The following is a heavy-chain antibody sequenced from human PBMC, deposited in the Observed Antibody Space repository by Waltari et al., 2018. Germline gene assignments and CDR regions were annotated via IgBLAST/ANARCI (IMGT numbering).Heavy chain of an antibody. CDR3: ARFRDWYFDL. V-gene: IGHV1-8*03. J-gene: IGHJ2*01. Sequence: QVQLVQSGAEVKKPGASVKVSCKASGYTFTSSDLNWVRQATGQGLEWMGWMNPNSGNTGYAQKFKGRVTITRNTSISTDYMELSSLRAEDTAVDYGARFRDWYFDLWGRGTLVTVSS. CDR2: MNPNSGNT. CDR1: GYTFTSSD.